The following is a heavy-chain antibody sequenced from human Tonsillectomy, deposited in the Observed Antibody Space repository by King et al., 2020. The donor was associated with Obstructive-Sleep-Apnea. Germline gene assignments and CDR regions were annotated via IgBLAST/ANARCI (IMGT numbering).Heavy chain of an antibody. Sequence: VQLVESGGGVVQPGGSLRLSGAASGFIFSSYAMSWVRQAPGKWLEWFSGISVSGGITYYADTVKGRFTISRDNSKNTLYLQMNSLRAEDTAVYYCARRYPGATGLDAFDIWGQGTMVTVSS. D-gene: IGHD1-26*01. CDR2: ISVSGGIT. CDR3: ARRYPGATGLDAFDI. V-gene: IGHV3-23*04. CDR1: GFIFSSYA. J-gene: IGHJ3*02.